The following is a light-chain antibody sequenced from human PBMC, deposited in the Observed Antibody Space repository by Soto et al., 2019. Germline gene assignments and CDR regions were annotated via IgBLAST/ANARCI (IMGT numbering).Light chain of an antibody. CDR1: QSISSW. J-gene: IGKJ1*01. Sequence: GAIVTITCRASQSISSWLAWYQQKPGKAPKLLIYDASSLESGVPSRFSGSGSGTEFTLTISSLQPDDFATYYCQQYNSYPWTFGQGTKVDIK. CDR2: DAS. V-gene: IGKV1-5*01. CDR3: QQYNSYPWT.